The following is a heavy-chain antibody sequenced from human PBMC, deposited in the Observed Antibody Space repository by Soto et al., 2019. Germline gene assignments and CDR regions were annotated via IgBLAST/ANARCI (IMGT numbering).Heavy chain of an antibody. D-gene: IGHD1-7*01. Sequence: QVQLQQWGAGLLKPSETLSLTCAVYGGSFSGHYWSWIRQPPGKGLEWIGEISPGGSTNYKPSLQSPVTMSGDTSKSQFSLKLSAVTAADTAVYYCARGRGGLHRTAELHSWGQGTLVTVSS. V-gene: IGHV4-34*01. J-gene: IGHJ4*02. CDR3: ARGRGGLHRTAELHS. CDR1: GGSFSGHY. CDR2: ISPGGST.